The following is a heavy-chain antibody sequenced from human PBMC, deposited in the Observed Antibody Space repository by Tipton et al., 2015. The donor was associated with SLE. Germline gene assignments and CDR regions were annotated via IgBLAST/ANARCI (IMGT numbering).Heavy chain of an antibody. Sequence: GASISSYYFSWIRQPPGKGLQWIGYVYYSGSTYYSPSLKSRVTISIDASKNQFSLRLNSVTAADTAMYYCTTEHFDYWGQGLLVTVSP. CDR1: GASISSYY. D-gene: IGHD1/OR15-1a*01. CDR3: TTEHFDY. V-gene: IGHV4-59*08. CDR2: VYYSGST. J-gene: IGHJ4*02.